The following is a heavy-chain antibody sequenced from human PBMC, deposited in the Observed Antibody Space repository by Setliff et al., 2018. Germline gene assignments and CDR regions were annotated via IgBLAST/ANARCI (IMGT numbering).Heavy chain of an antibody. J-gene: IGHJ6*03. CDR3: ATDSSGWSGFSRLVGVYYYYMDV. CDR1: GYTFTRYA. CDR2: INTNTGNP. D-gene: IGHD6-19*01. V-gene: IGHV7-4-1*02. Sequence: ASVKVSCKASGYTFTRYAMNWVRQAPGQGLEWMGWINTNTGNPTYAQGFTGRFVFSLDTSVSTAYLQISSLKAEDTAVYYCATDSSGWSGFSRLVGVYYYYMDVWGKGTTVTVSS.